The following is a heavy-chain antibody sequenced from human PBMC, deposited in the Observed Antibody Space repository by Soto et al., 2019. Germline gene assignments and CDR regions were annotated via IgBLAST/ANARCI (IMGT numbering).Heavy chain of an antibody. V-gene: IGHV3-74*01. D-gene: IGHD3-22*01. CDR1: GFTFSSYW. J-gene: IGHJ6*02. CDR2: INSDGSST. CDR3: ARDYYRYGMDV. Sequence: PGGSLRLSCAASGFTFSSYWMHCVRQAPGKGLVWVSRINSDGSSTSYADSVKGRFTISRDNAKNTLYLQMNSLRAEDTAVYYCARDYYRYGMDVWGQGTTVTVSS.